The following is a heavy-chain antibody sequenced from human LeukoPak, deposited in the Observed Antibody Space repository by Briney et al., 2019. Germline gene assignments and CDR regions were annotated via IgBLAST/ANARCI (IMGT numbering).Heavy chain of an antibody. V-gene: IGHV4-39*07. CDR2: FYYSGNT. Sequence: SETLSLTCTVSGASISSSSYRWGWIRQPPGKGLEWFGNFYYSGNTHYNPSLKSRLTMSVDTSKNQFSLNQSSVTAADTAVYYCARLNIAVRFFDYWGQGILVTVSS. CDR3: ARLNIAVRFFDY. CDR1: GASISSSSYR. J-gene: IGHJ4*02. D-gene: IGHD6-6*01.